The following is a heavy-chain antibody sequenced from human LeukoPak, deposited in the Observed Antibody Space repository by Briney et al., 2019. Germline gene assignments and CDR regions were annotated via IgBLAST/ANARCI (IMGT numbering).Heavy chain of an antibody. CDR3: VRAVGGEGDY. CDR2: INTDASVT. J-gene: IGHJ4*02. V-gene: IGHV3-74*01. D-gene: IGHD3-16*01. Sequence: PGGSLRLSCAASGFTFDDYAMHWVRQPPGKGLVWVSHINTDASVTRYADSVKGRFTTSRDNARNTLYLQMNSLRAEDTAIYYCVRAVGGEGDYWGQGTLVTVSS. CDR1: GFTFDDYA.